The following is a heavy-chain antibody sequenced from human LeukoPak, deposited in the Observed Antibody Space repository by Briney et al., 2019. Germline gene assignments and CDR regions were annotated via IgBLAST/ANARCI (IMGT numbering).Heavy chain of an antibody. Sequence: GASVKVSCKASGYTFSSYAMNWMRQAPGQGLEWMGWINANTGNPTYAQGFTGRFVFSLDTSVSTAYLQISSLKAEDTAVYYCARGEYDYVWGSYRPKIHFDYWGQGTLVTVSS. J-gene: IGHJ4*02. CDR2: INANTGNP. CDR3: ARGEYDYVWGSYRPKIHFDY. D-gene: IGHD3-16*02. CDR1: GYTFSSYA. V-gene: IGHV7-4-1*02.